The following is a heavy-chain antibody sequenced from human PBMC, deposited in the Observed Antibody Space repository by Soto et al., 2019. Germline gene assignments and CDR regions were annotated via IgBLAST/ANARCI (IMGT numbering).Heavy chain of an antibody. CDR3: ARDEGIRGFDS. D-gene: IGHD3-10*01. CDR2: ISGYNGLT. J-gene: IGHJ4*02. V-gene: IGHV1-18*04. CDR1: GHTFSNYG. Sequence: QVQLVQSGDEVKKSGASVKVSCKASGHTFSNYGISWVRQAPGQGLEWMGWISGYNGLTAYAQNVQGRVTLTIDTPTRTIFMELTSLRSNDTAVYYCARDEGIRGFDSWGQGTLVTVSS.